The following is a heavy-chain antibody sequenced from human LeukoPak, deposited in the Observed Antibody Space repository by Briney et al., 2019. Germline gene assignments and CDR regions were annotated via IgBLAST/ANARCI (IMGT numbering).Heavy chain of an antibody. CDR2: ISAYNGNT. V-gene: IGHV1-18*01. CDR3: ALYSSSWYWGFTFYNY. D-gene: IGHD6-13*01. Sequence: ASVKVSCKASGYSFSSYSISWVRQAPGQGLEWMGWISAYNGNTNYAQKLQGRVTMTTDTSTSTAYMELRSLRSDDTAVYYCALYSSSWYWGFTFYNYWGQGTLVTVSS. J-gene: IGHJ4*02. CDR1: GYSFSSYS.